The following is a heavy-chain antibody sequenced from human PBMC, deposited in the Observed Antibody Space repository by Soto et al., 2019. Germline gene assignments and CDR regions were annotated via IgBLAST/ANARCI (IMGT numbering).Heavy chain of an antibody. D-gene: IGHD3-16*02. Sequence: GGSLRLSCAASGFTFSSYAMSWVRQAPGKGLEWVSAISGSGGSTYYADSAKGRFTISRDNSKNTLYLQMNSLRAEDTAVYYCAKDLGSESEGYEYIWGSYCYGYEDWGQGTLVRVFS. J-gene: IGHJ4*02. CDR2: ISGSGGST. CDR1: GFTFSSYA. CDR3: AKDLGSESEGYEYIWGSYCYGYED. V-gene: IGHV3-23*01.